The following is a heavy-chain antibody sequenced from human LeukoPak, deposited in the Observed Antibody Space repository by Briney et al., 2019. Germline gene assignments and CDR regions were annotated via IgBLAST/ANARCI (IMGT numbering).Heavy chain of an antibody. CDR2: TYYRSKWYH. CDR1: GDSVSSNNAA. D-gene: IGHD4-17*01. Sequence: SQTLSLTCAISGDSVSSNNAAWVWIRQSPSRGLEWLGRTYYRSKWYHDYAVSVKSRISFNPDTSKNQFFLQLNSVTPEDTAVYYCARDVNGAFTRSWFDPWGQGTRVTVS. V-gene: IGHV6-1*01. CDR3: ARDVNGAFTRSWFDP. J-gene: IGHJ5*02.